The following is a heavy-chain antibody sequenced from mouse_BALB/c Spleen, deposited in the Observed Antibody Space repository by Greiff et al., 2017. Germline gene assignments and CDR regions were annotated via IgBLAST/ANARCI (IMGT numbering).Heavy chain of an antibody. CDR3: TRDSGGYYDYFAY. D-gene: IGHD2-4*01. Sequence: EVMLVESGGGLVKPGGSLKLSCAASGFTFSSYTMSWVRQTPEKRLEWVATISSGGSYTYYPDSVKGRFTISRDNAKNTLYLQMSSLKSEDTAMYYCTRDSGGYYDYFAYWGQGTLVTVSA. V-gene: IGHV5-6-4*01. CDR1: GFTFSSYT. CDR2: ISSGGSYT. J-gene: IGHJ3*01.